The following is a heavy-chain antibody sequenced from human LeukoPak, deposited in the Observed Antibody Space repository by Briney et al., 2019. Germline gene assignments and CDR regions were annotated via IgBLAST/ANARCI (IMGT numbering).Heavy chain of an antibody. D-gene: IGHD4-17*01. CDR3: ARSLYGDYFDY. CDR2: INPNSGGT. J-gene: IGHJ4*02. V-gene: IGHV1-2*02. Sequence: RASVKVSCKASGNTFTGYYIHWVRQAPGQGLEWMGWINPNSGGTNYAQKFQGRVTMTRDTSISTAYMELSRLRSDDTAVYYCARSLYGDYFDYWGQGTLVTVSS. CDR1: GNTFTGYY.